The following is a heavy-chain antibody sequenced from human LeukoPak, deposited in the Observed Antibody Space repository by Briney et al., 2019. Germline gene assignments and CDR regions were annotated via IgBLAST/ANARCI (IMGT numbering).Heavy chain of an antibody. V-gene: IGHV3-30*01. Sequence: GRSLRLSCAASGFTFSSYAMHWVRQAPGKGLERVAVISYDGSNKYYADSVKGRFTISRDNSKNTLYLQMNSLRAEDTAVYYCAGSSTPMTYYYMDVWGKGTTVTVSS. CDR2: ISYDGSNK. CDR3: AGSSTPMTYYYMDV. J-gene: IGHJ6*03. CDR1: GFTFSSYA.